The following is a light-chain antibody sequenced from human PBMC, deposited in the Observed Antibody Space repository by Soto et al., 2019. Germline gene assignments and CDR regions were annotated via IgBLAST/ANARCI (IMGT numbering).Light chain of an antibody. J-gene: IGKJ1*01. CDR3: LPDHNYPST. Sequence: IQVSLSPVTLSASEGDRVTITCRASQGLGSALAWYQQKPGKAPHVLIYDASTLQSGVPSRFSGSGSGTDFTLTISSLQPEAFATYYCLPDHNYPSTFGQGTKV. CDR1: QGLGSA. V-gene: IGKV1-6*01. CDR2: DAS.